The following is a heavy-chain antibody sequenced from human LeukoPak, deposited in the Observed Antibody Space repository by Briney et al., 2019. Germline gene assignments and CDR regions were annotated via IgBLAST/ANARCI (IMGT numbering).Heavy chain of an antibody. D-gene: IGHD5-18*01. Sequence: SETLSLTCTVSGGSISSYYWSWIRQSPGKGLEWIGYIYYSGNTNYNPSLKSRVTISVDTSKNQFSLNLSSVTAADTAVYYCARGPSSGYSYGWGQGTLVTVSS. CDR3: ARGPSSGYSYG. CDR2: IYYSGNT. CDR1: GGSISSYY. J-gene: IGHJ4*02. V-gene: IGHV4-59*01.